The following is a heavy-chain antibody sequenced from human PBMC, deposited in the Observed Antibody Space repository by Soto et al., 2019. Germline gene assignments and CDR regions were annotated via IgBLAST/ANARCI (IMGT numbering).Heavy chain of an antibody. CDR2: IYHSGST. CDR3: ARGSGVVPAAIDWFDP. V-gene: IGHV4-30-2*01. J-gene: IGHJ5*02. Sequence: SETLSLTCAVSGGSISSGGYSWIWIRQPPGKGLEWIGYIYHSGSTYYNPSLKSRVTISVDRSKNQFSLKLSSVTAADTAVYYCARGSGVVPAAIDWFDPWGQGTLVTVSS. CDR1: GGSISSGGYS. D-gene: IGHD2-2*02.